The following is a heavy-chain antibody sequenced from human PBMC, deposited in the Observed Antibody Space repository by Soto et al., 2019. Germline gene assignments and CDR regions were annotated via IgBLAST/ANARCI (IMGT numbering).Heavy chain of an antibody. Sequence: GGSLRLSCAASGFTFSSDCINWVRQAPGKGLEWVSSISSSSSYIYYADSVKGRFTISRDNAKNSLYLQMDSLRAEDTAVYYCARRHCSSSTCPSNYRYFDYWGHGTLVTVSS. V-gene: IGHV3-21*04. CDR1: GFTFSSDC. CDR2: ISSSSSYI. D-gene: IGHD2-2*01. CDR3: ARRHCSSSTCPSNYRYFDY. J-gene: IGHJ4*01.